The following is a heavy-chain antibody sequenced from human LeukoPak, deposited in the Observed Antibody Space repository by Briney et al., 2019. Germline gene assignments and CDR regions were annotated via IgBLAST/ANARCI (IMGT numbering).Heavy chain of an antibody. J-gene: IGHJ4*02. CDR1: GFTFNNYA. Sequence: SGGSLRLSCAASGFTFNNYAMSWVRQAPGKGLEWVSTNSGSDDNTYYADSVKGRFTISRDISKNTLYLQMNSLRADDTAVYYCANDFDHWGQGTLVTVSS. CDR2: NSGSDDNT. V-gene: IGHV3-23*01. CDR3: ANDFDH.